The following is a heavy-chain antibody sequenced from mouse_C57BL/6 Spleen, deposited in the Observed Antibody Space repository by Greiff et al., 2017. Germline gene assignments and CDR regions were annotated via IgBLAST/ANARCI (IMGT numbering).Heavy chain of an antibody. CDR3: ARGGYGSSYLYFDY. Sequence: QVQLQQSGAELVRPRTSVKLSCKASGYTFTSYWMHWVKQRPGQGLEWIGVIDPSDSYTNYNQKFKGKATLTVDTSSSTAYMQLSSLTSEDSAVYYCARGGYGSSYLYFDYWGQGTTLTVSS. V-gene: IGHV1-59*01. CDR1: GYTFTSYW. D-gene: IGHD1-1*01. J-gene: IGHJ2*01. CDR2: IDPSDSYT.